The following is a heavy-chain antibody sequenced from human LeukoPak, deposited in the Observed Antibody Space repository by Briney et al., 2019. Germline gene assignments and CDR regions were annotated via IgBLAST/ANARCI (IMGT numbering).Heavy chain of an antibody. CDR1: GYTFTSYG. D-gene: IGHD3-10*01. V-gene: IGHV1-18*01. J-gene: IGHJ5*02. CDR2: ISAYNGNT. Sequence: ASVKVSCKASGYTFTSYGISWVRQAPGQGLEWIGWISAYNGNTNYAQKLQGRVTMTTDTSTSTAYMELRSLRSDDTAVYYCARTGNGMVRVQDDPWGQGTLVTVSS. CDR3: ARTGNGMVRVQDDP.